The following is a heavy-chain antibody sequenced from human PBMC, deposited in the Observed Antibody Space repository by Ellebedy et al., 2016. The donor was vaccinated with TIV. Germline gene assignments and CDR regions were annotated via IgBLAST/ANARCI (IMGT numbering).Heavy chain of an antibody. V-gene: IGHV1-46*01. CDR3: ARVHLSVCRRCSAFDY. CDR1: GYTFTSYY. CDR2: INPATGGA. J-gene: IGHJ4*02. Sequence: AASVKVSCKASGYTFTSYYIHWVRQAPGQGLEWMAVINPATGGALSAQKFRGRVTVTRDTSTSTVHMELSSLRSEDTAIYYCARVHLSVCRRCSAFDYWGQGSLVTVSS. D-gene: IGHD2-15*01.